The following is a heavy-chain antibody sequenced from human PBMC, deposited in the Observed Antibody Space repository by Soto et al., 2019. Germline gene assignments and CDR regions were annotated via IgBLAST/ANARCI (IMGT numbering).Heavy chain of an antibody. V-gene: IGHV4-59*08. Sequence: PSETLSLTYTVSGGSISNYYWSWIRQPPGKGLEWIGYIYFSGSTNYNPSLKSRVTLSVDTSKNQFSLKLSSVTAADTAVYYCARRYGGAVDYWGQGPLVTVSS. CDR1: GGSISNYY. J-gene: IGHJ4*02. D-gene: IGHD3-10*01. CDR2: IYFSGST. CDR3: ARRYGGAVDY.